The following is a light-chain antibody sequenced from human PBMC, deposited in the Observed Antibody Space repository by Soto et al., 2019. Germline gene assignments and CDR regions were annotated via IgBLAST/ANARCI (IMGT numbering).Light chain of an antibody. J-gene: IGKJ1*01. CDR1: QSISSW. V-gene: IGKV1-5*01. CDR2: DAS. CDR3: QQYNSYSMWT. Sequence: DIQMTQSPSTLSASVGDRVTITCRASQSISSWLAWYQQKPGKAPKLLIYDASSLESGVPSRFSGSGSGTEFTLTISSLQPDDFATYYCQQYNSYSMWTFGQATRWISX.